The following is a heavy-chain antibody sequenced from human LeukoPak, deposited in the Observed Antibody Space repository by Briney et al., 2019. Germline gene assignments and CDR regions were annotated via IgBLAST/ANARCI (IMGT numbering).Heavy chain of an antibody. V-gene: IGHV1-46*03. Sequence: ASVKVSCKASGYTFTSYYMHWVRQAPGQGLEWMGIINPSGGSTSYAQKFQGRVTMTRDTSTSTVYMELSILRSQVWAVFNFARGELPHDAFDFWGQGTMVTDSS. D-gene: IGHD4-23*01. CDR1: GYTFTSYY. J-gene: IGHJ3*01. CDR3: ARGELPHDAFDF. CDR2: INPSGGST.